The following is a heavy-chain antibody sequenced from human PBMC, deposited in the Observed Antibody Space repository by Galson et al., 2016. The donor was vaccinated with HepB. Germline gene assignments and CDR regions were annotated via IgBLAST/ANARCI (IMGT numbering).Heavy chain of an antibody. J-gene: IGHJ3*02. CDR1: GGTFSSYA. D-gene: IGHD3-10*01. V-gene: IGHV1-69*13. CDR3: ASDMGSYYDSAGYRGACDI. Sequence: SVKVSCKASGGTFSSYAVSWVRQAPGQGPEWMGGIIPMFDTPVYAQQFQGRVTITADESTSTAYMELSSLRSEDTAVYYCASDMGSYYDSAGYRGACDIWGQGTLVVVSS. CDR2: IIPMFDTP.